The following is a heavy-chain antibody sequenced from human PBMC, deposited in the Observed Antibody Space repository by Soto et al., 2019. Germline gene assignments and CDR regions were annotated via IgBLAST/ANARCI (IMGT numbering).Heavy chain of an antibody. CDR1: GFTFVNYA. Sequence: EVQLLESGGGLVQPGGSLRLSCAASGFTFVNYAMSWVRQAPGKGLEWVSLISGSGAGTYHADSVKGRFPISRDNSKNTVYLQMYSLRAEDTAVYYCAKDQGFDSSGLYGDFDYWGQGTLVTVSS. CDR2: ISGSGAGT. D-gene: IGHD3-22*01. V-gene: IGHV3-23*01. J-gene: IGHJ4*02. CDR3: AKDQGFDSSGLYGDFDY.